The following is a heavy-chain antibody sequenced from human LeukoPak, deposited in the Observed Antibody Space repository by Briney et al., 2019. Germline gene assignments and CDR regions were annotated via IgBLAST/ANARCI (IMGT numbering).Heavy chain of an antibody. V-gene: IGHV3-23*01. CDR3: AKERRYSSSWYFDY. CDR1: GFTFSSYA. Sequence: GGSLRLSCSASGFTFSSYAMNWVRQAPGKGLEWVSLITYSGDSTYYADSVKGRFTISRDNSKNTLYLQMNSLRAEDTAVYYCAKERRYSSSWYFDYWGQGTLVTVSS. J-gene: IGHJ4*02. D-gene: IGHD6-13*01. CDR2: ITYSGDST.